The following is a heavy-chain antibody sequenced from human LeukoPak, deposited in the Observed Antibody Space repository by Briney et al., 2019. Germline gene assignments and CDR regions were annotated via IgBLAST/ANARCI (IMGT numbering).Heavy chain of an antibody. J-gene: IGHJ4*02. D-gene: IGHD5-18*01. Sequence: SETLSHTCAVYGGSFSGYYWSWIRQPPGKGLEWIGEINHSGSTNYNPSLKSRVTISVDTSKNQFSLKLSSVTAADTAVYYCARDRGYTYAYKYFDYWGQGTLVTVSS. CDR3: ARDRGYTYAYKYFDY. V-gene: IGHV4-34*01. CDR2: INHSGST. CDR1: GGSFSGYY.